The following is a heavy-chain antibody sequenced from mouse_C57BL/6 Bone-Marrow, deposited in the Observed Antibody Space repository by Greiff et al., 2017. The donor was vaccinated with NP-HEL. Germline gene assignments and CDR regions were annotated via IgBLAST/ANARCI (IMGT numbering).Heavy chain of an antibody. CDR2: INPYNGGT. J-gene: IGHJ4*01. CDR1: GYTFTDYY. V-gene: IGHV1-19*01. Sequence: EVQLQQSGPVLVKPGASVKMSCKASGYTFTDYYMNWVKQSHGKSLEWIGVINPYNGGTSYNQKFKGKATLTVDKSSSTAYMELNSLTSEDSAVYYCARWEKLRQAMDYWGQGTSVTVSS. D-gene: IGHD1-2*01. CDR3: ARWEKLRQAMDY.